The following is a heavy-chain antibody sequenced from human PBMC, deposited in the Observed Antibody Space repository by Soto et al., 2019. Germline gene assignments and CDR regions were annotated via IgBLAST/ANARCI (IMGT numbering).Heavy chain of an antibody. J-gene: IGHJ5*02. D-gene: IGHD3-10*01. CDR1: GLTLSNYV. V-gene: IGHV3-30-3*01. CDR3: ARDRVYHGSGTAWNDP. CDR2: ISFDGDNE. Sequence: QVHLVESGGGVVQPGRSLRLSCAASGLTLSNYVMYWVRQAPGKGLEWVALISFDGDNEHYADSVKGRFTISRDNFKNTLSLQMNSLRVEDTAVYYCARDRVYHGSGTAWNDPWGQGTLVTVSS.